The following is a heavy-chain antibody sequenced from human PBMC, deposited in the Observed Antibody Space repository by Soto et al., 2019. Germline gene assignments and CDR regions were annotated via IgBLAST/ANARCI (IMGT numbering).Heavy chain of an antibody. V-gene: IGHV3-23*01. CDR1: GSTFSSYA. CDR3: AKHRGLGAVAGMADY. D-gene: IGHD6-19*01. CDR2: ISGSGDST. J-gene: IGHJ4*02. Sequence: PGGSLRLSCAASGSTFSSYAMSWVRPAPGKGLEWVSAISGSGDSTYYADSVKGRFSISRGNSKNTLYLAMNSLRADDTAVYYCAKHRGLGAVAGMADYWGQGTLVTVSS.